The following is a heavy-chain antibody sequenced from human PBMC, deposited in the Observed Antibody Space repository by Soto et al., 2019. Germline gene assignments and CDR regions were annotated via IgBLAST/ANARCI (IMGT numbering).Heavy chain of an antibody. Sequence: SETLSLTCAVYGGSFSGYYWSWIRQPPGKGLEWIGEINHSGSTNYNPSLKSRVTISVDTSKNQFSLKLSSVTAADTAVYYCARLYSSSSESGYNWFDPWGQGTLVTVSS. J-gene: IGHJ5*02. CDR3: ARLYSSSSESGYNWFDP. D-gene: IGHD6-6*01. V-gene: IGHV4-34*01. CDR1: GGSFSGYY. CDR2: INHSGST.